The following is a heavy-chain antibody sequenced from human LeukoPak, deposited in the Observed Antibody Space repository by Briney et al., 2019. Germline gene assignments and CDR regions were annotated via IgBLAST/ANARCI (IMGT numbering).Heavy chain of an antibody. CDR1: GFTFTSSA. Sequence: SVKVSCKASGFTFTSSAVQWVRQALGQRLEWMGWIFVGSGNTNYAQKFQERVTITRDMSTSTAYMELSSARSEDTAVYYCAAEFEENGVLSYWGQGTLVTVSS. D-gene: IGHD2-8*01. V-gene: IGHV1-58*01. J-gene: IGHJ4*02. CDR3: AAEFEENGVLSY. CDR2: IFVGSGNT.